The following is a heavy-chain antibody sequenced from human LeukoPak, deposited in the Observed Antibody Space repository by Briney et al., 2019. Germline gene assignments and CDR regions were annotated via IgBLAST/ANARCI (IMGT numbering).Heavy chain of an antibody. CDR2: IYYSGST. D-gene: IGHD3-22*01. CDR1: GGSISSYY. Sequence: PSETLSLTCTVAGGSISSYYWSWVRQPPGKGLEWVGYIYYSGSTNYNPSLKSRVTISVDPSKNQFSLKLSSVTAADTAVYYCARGTALYYDSSDYFDYWGQGTLVTVSS. CDR3: ARGTALYYDSSDYFDY. V-gene: IGHV4-59*08. J-gene: IGHJ4*02.